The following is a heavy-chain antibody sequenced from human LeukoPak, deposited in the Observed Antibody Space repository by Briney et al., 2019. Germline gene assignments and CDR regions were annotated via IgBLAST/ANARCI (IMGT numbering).Heavy chain of an antibody. V-gene: IGHV2-70*04. D-gene: IGHD6-6*01. CDR2: IDWDDDK. CDR3: TRISADSGSSPFDY. J-gene: IGHJ4*02. CDR1: GFSLSTSGTR. Sequence: SGPALVKPTQTLSLTCTFSGFSLSTSGTRVNWIRQPPGKALEWLARIDWDDDKFYSTSLKPRLTISKDTSKNQVVLTMTNMDPVDTATYYYTRISADSGSSPFDYWGQGTLVTVSS.